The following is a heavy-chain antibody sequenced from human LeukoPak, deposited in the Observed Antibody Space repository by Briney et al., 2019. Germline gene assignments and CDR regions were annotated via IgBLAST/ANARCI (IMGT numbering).Heavy chain of an antibody. CDR3: ARWTYSSGSERNFDY. CDR2: ISSSSTTI. Sequence: PGGSLRLSCAASGFTFSTYSMNWVRQAPGKGLEWVSYISSSSTTIYYADSVKGRFTISRDNAKNSLYLQMNSLRAEDTAVYYCARWTYSSGSERNFDYWGQGTLVTVSS. J-gene: IGHJ4*02. D-gene: IGHD6-19*01. CDR1: GFTFSTYS. V-gene: IGHV3-48*04.